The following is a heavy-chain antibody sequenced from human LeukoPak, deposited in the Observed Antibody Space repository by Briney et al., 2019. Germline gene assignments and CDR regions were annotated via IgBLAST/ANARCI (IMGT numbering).Heavy chain of an antibody. D-gene: IGHD3-9*01. CDR3: ARSDFDRLDS. V-gene: IGHV1-8*01. J-gene: IGHJ4*02. CDR2: VNPNSGNT. Sequence: ASVKVSCKASGYTFTSYDINWVRQATGQGLEWMGWVNPNSGNTGYAQEFQGRVTMTRDTSISTAYLEVSSLRSEDTAVYYCARSDFDRLDSWGQGTLVTVSS. CDR1: GYTFTSYD.